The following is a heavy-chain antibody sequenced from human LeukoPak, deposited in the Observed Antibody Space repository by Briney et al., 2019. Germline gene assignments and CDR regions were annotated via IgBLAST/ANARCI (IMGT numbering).Heavy chain of an antibody. J-gene: IGHJ6*02. Sequence: GSLRLSCAASGFTFSSYAMHWVRQAPGKGLEYVSAITSNGGDTYYANSVKGRFTISRDNSKNTLYLQMGSLRAEDMAVYYCARDVGGAYFYYGMDVWGQGTTVTVSS. CDR2: ITSNGGDT. D-gene: IGHD2-15*01. CDR3: ARDVGGAYFYYGMDV. CDR1: GFTFSSYA. V-gene: IGHV3-64*01.